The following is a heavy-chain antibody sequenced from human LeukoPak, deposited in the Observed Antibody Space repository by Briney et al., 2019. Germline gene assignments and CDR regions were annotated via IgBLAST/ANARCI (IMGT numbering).Heavy chain of an antibody. D-gene: IGHD2-8*01. Sequence: GGSLRLSCAASGFTFSSYAMHWVRQAPGKGLEWVAVISYDGSNKYYADSVKGRFTISRDNSKNTPYLQMNSLRAEDTAVYYCARDGTLVYAFDIWGQGTMVTVSS. J-gene: IGHJ3*02. CDR1: GFTFSSYA. CDR3: ARDGTLVYAFDI. V-gene: IGHV3-30-3*01. CDR2: ISYDGSNK.